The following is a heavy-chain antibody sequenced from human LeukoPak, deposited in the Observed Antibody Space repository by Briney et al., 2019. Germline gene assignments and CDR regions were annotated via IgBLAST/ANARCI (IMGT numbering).Heavy chain of an antibody. J-gene: IGHJ6*02. CDR2: IYYSGST. Sequence: PSETLSLTCTVSGGSISSYYWSWIRQPPGKGLGWIGYIYYSGSTNYNPSLKSRVTISVDTSKNQFSLKLSSVTAADTAVYYCASLSGSYSEMPYYYYGMDVWGQGTTVTVSS. V-gene: IGHV4-59*01. D-gene: IGHD1-26*01. CDR3: ASLSGSYSEMPYYYYGMDV. CDR1: GGSISSYY.